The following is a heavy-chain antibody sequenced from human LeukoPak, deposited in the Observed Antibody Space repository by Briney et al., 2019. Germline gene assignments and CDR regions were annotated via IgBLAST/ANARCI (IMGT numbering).Heavy chain of an antibody. CDR3: AKGDYYDSSGNYPNWFDP. CDR1: GFTFNSYS. CDR2: ISDSGGST. Sequence: GGSLRLSCAASGFTFNSYSMNWLRQAPGKGLEWVSAISDSGGSTYYADSLKGRFTISRDNYKNTLYLQMNSLRAEDTAVYYCAKGDYYDSSGNYPNWFDPWGQGTLVTVSS. D-gene: IGHD3-22*01. J-gene: IGHJ5*02. V-gene: IGHV3-23*01.